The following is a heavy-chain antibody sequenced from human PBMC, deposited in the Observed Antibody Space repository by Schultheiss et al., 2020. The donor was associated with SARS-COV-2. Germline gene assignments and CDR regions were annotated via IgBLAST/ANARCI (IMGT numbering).Heavy chain of an antibody. J-gene: IGHJ4*02. D-gene: IGHD3-10*01. CDR2: ISYDGSNK. V-gene: IGHV3-30-3*01. CDR3: ASPARLWFGESFDY. Sequence: GGSLRLSCAASGFTFSRSVMSWVRQAPGKGLEWVAVISYDGSNKYYADSVKGRFTISRDNAKNSLYLQMNSLRAEDTAVYYCASPARLWFGESFDYWGQGTLVTVSS. CDR1: GFTFSRSV.